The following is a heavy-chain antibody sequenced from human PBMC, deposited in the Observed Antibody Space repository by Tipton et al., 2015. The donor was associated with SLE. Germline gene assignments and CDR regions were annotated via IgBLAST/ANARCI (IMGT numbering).Heavy chain of an antibody. V-gene: IGHV4-59*01. CDR3: ARARPLFNWFDL. Sequence: TLSLTCTVSGDSISSYYWTWIRQPPGKGLEWLGYVFHTGSTNYNPSLNGRVTMSVDTSKNQFSLRLKSVTTADTAVYYCARARPLFNWFDLWGQGTLVTVSS. J-gene: IGHJ5*02. D-gene: IGHD3-3*01. CDR2: VFHTGST. CDR1: GDSISSYY.